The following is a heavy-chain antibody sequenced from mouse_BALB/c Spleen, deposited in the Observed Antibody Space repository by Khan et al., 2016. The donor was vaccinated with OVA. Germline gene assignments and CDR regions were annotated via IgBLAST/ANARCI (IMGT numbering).Heavy chain of an antibody. CDR2: INPNNGYT. J-gene: IGHJ3*01. D-gene: IGHD2-14*01. CDR1: GYTFTSYT. V-gene: IGHV1-4*01. Sequence: QVQLQQSGAELTRPGASVKMSCKASGYTFTSYTIHWIKMRPGQGLEWIGYINPNNGYTNYNQKFKDKATLTADKSSTTAYMQLSRLTSDDSAVFNCVRVGAYYRHDGWIAYWGLGTLVTVSA. CDR3: VRVGAYYRHDGWIAY.